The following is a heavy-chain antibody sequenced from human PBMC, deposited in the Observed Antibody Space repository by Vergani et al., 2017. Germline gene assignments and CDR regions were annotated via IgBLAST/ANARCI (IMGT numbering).Heavy chain of an antibody. CDR3: ARDLSDPYGEGNWFDP. CDR1: GGSISSGGYY. Sequence: QVQLQESGPGLVKPSQTLSLTCTVSGGSISSGGYYWSWIRQHPGKGLEWIGYIYYSGSTYYYPSLKSRVTISVDTSKNQFSLKLSSVTAADTAVYYCARDLSDPYGEGNWFDPWGQGTLVTVSS. CDR2: IYYSGST. D-gene: IGHD4-17*01. V-gene: IGHV4-31*03. J-gene: IGHJ5*02.